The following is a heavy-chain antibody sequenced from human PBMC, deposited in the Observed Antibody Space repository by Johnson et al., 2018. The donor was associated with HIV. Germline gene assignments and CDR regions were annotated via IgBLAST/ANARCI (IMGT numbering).Heavy chain of an antibody. J-gene: IGHJ3*02. Sequence: MQLVESGGGLVQPGGSLRVSCAASGFTVSSNYMSWVRQAPGKGLEWVSVIYSGGSTYYADSVQGRFTISRDNSKNTLYLQMTSLRAEDTAVYYCARGCRDGYTCDVFDIWGQGTTVTVSS. CDR1: GFTVSSNY. V-gene: IGHV3-66*01. CDR2: IYSGGST. CDR3: ARGCRDGYTCDVFDI. D-gene: IGHD5-24*01.